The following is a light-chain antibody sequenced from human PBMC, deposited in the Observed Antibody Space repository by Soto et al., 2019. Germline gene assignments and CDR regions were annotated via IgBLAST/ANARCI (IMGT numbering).Light chain of an antibody. J-gene: IGLJ1*01. V-gene: IGLV1-40*01. CDR1: SSNMGAGYD. CDR3: QSHDSSLISYV. Sequence: QSVLAQPPSVSGAPGQRDTISCTGRSSNMGAGYDVHWYQQFPGAAPKLRIYGNNNRPSGVPDRFSGSKSGTSASLAISGLQIEDEADYYCQSHDSSLISYVFGTGTKVTVL. CDR2: GNN.